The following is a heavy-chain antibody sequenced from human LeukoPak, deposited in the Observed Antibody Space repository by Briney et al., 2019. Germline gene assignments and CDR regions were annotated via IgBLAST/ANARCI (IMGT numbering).Heavy chain of an antibody. Sequence: SETLSLTCTVSGGSISSSNWWGWVRQPPGKGLECIGEIHHSGTTNYNPSLKSRVTISVDKSKNQFSLKLNSVTAADTAMYYCARAGSRAQLPVGAPPRWGQGTLVTVSS. V-gene: IGHV4-4*02. CDR1: GGSISSSNW. CDR2: IHHSGTT. D-gene: IGHD1-26*01. J-gene: IGHJ4*02. CDR3: ARAGSRAQLPVGAPPR.